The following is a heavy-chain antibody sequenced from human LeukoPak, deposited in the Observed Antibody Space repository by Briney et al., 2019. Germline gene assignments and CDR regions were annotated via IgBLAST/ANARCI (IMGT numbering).Heavy chain of an antibody. CDR2: ISSNGGST. D-gene: IGHD2-15*01. CDR3: VKDSHFAMACSGGSCSFDY. J-gene: IGHJ4*02. CDR1: GFTFSGYA. V-gene: IGHV3-64D*06. Sequence: GGSLRLSCSASGFTFSGYAMHWVRQAPGKGLEYVSGISSNGGSTYYADSVKGRFTISRDNSKSTVYLQMSSLRAEDTAVYYCVKDSHFAMACSGGSCSFDYWGQGTLVTVSS.